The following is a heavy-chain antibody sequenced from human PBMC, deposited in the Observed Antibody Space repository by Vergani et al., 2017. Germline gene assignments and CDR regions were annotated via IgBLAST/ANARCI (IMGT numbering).Heavy chain of an antibody. CDR1: GYTFTSYY. V-gene: IGHV1-46*01. Sequence: QVQLVQSGAEVKKPGASVKVSCKASGYTFTSYYMHWVRQAPGQGLEWMGIINPSGGSTSYAQKFQGRVTMTRDTSTSTVYMELSSLRSEDTAVYYCASAYYYGSGSYYNLSPPEVWGQGTMVTVSS. CDR3: ASAYYYGSGSYYNLSPPEV. CDR2: INPSGGST. J-gene: IGHJ3*01. D-gene: IGHD3-10*01.